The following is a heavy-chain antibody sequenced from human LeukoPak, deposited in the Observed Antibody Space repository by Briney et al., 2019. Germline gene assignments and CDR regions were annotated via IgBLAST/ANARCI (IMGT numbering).Heavy chain of an antibody. Sequence: SETLSLTCTVSGGSISSSSYYWGWIRQPPGKGLEWIGSIYYSGSTYYNPSLKSRVTISVDTSKNQFSLKLSSVTAADTAVYYCAADVNRIEYSSPKYYFDYWGQGTLVTVSS. V-gene: IGHV4-39*07. CDR1: GGSISSSSYY. D-gene: IGHD6-6*01. J-gene: IGHJ4*02. CDR2: IYYSGST. CDR3: AADVNRIEYSSPKYYFDY.